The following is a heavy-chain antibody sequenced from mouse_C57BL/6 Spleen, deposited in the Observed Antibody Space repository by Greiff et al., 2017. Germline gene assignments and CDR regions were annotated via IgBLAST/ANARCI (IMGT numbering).Heavy chain of an antibody. J-gene: IGHJ2*01. V-gene: IGHV2-2*01. D-gene: IGHD3-3*01. CDR2: IWSGGSA. CDR3: ARWRAGIGDFDY. Sequence: QVQLQQSGPGLVQPSQCLSITCTVSGFSLTSYGVHWVRQSPGKGLEWLGVIWSGGSADYNAAFISRLSISKDNSKSQVFFKMNSLRADDTAIYYCARWRAGIGDFDYWGQGTTLTVSS. CDR1: GFSLTSYG.